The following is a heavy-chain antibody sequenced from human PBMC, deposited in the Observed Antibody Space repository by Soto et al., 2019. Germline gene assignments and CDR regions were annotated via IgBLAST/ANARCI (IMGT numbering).Heavy chain of an antibody. CDR1: GGTFSSYA. J-gene: IGHJ5*02. D-gene: IGHD2-2*02. CDR3: ARDNIVVVPAAIRENWFDP. V-gene: IGHV1-69*01. Sequence: QVQLVQAGAEVKKPGSSVKVSCKASGGTFSSYAISWVRQAPGQGLEWMGGIIPIFGTANYAQKFQGRVTITADESTSTAYMELSSLRSEDTAVYYCARDNIVVVPAAIRENWFDPWGQGTMVTVSS. CDR2: IIPIFGTA.